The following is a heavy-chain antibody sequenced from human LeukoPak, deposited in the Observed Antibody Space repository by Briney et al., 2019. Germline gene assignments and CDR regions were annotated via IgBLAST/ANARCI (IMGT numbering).Heavy chain of an antibody. J-gene: IGHJ4*02. CDR2: ISGGGGST. V-gene: IGHV3-23*01. CDR1: GFTYRTYA. Sequence: GGSLRLSCAASGFTYRTYAMSWVRQAPGKGLEWVSAISGGGGSTYYADSVKGRFTISRDNSKNTLFLQMNSLRAEDTAVYYCAKDRYCGGGTCYWSYFDYWGQGTLVTVSS. D-gene: IGHD2-15*01. CDR3: AKDRYCGGGTCYWSYFDY.